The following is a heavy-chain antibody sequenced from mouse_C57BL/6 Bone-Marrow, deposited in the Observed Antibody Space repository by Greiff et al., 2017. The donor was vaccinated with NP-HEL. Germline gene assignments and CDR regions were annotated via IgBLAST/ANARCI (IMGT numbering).Heavy chain of an antibody. CDR3: VRSPYYGSSSLPMDY. V-gene: IGHV10-1*01. CDR1: GFSFNTYA. D-gene: IGHD1-1*01. Sequence: DVKLVESGGGLVQPKGSLKLSCAASGFSFNTYAMNWVRQAPGKGLEWVARIRSKSNNYATYYADSVKDRFTISRDDSESMLYLQMNNLKTEDTAMYYGVRSPYYGSSSLPMDYWGQGTSVTVSS. J-gene: IGHJ4*01. CDR2: IRSKSNNYAT.